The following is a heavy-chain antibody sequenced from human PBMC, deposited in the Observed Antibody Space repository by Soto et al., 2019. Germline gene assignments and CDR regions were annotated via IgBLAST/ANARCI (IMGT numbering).Heavy chain of an antibody. V-gene: IGHV4-38-2*02. Sequence: SETLSLTCAVSGYFISNGYYWDWIRQPPGKGLEWIGSIYPTGTTYYNPSLKSRVTISVDTSKNHFSLKLTSVTAADTAVYYCARDANYGLYYFDHWGQGTLVTVSS. D-gene: IGHD3-10*01. J-gene: IGHJ4*02. CDR3: ARDANYGLYYFDH. CDR1: GYFISNGYY. CDR2: IYPTGTT.